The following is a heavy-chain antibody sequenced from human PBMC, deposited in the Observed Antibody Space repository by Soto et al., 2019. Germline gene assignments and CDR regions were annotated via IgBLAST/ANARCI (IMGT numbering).Heavy chain of an antibody. Sequence: EVQLLESGGGLVQPGGSLRLSCAASGFTFSSYAMSWVRQAPGKGLEWVSAISGSGGSTYYADSVKGRFTISRDNSKNTLYLQMNSLRAEDTAVYYCAKVPIGWDFWSGYYRDNWFDPWGQGTLVTVSS. CDR1: GFTFSSYA. D-gene: IGHD3-3*01. CDR3: AKVPIGWDFWSGYYRDNWFDP. J-gene: IGHJ5*02. V-gene: IGHV3-23*01. CDR2: ISGSGGST.